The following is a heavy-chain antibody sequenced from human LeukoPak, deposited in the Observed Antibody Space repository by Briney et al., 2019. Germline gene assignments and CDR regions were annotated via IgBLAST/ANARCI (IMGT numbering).Heavy chain of an antibody. D-gene: IGHD4-23*01. V-gene: IGHV3-7*01. CDR2: INEGGSVT. CDR1: GFTFSTAW. J-gene: IGHJ5*02. CDR3: AKGDDYGANTRLPKYNWFDP. Sequence: GGSLRLSCAPSGFTFSTAWMTWVRQAPGKGLEWLGNINEGGSVTNYVDSVRGRFSISRDNSKDMLYLQMNSLRPEDTAVYYCAKGDDYGANTRLPKYNWFDPWGQGTQVTVSS.